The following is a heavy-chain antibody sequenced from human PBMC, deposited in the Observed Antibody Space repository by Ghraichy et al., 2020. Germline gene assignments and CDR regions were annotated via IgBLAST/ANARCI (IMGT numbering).Heavy chain of an antibody. CDR1: GFTFSSHD. J-gene: IGHJ6*02. V-gene: IGHV3-13*01. D-gene: IGHD6-19*01. CDR3: ARSPLGYLGSGWSVAYYGMDV. CDR2: IGTAGDT. Sequence: GASLRLSCAASGFTFSSHDLHWVRQVPGKGLEWVSGIGTAGDTYYLGSVNGRFTISRENAWNSLYLQMNSLRAGDTAVYYCARSPLGYLGSGWSVAYYGMDVWGQGTTVTVSS.